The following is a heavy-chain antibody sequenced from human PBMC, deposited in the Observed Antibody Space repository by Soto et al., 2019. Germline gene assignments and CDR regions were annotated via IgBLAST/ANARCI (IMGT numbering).Heavy chain of an antibody. D-gene: IGHD2-15*01. Sequence: GGSLRLSCAASGFTFSNAWMNWVRQAPGKGLEWVGRIKSKNVGGTTDYAAPVKGRFTISRDDSKNKLYLQMNSLKTEDTAVYYCTTQEGCSGGSCYFRIDYWGQGTLVTVSS. CDR3: TTQEGCSGGSCYFRIDY. J-gene: IGHJ4*02. CDR2: IKSKNVGGTT. V-gene: IGHV3-15*07. CDR1: GFTFSNAW.